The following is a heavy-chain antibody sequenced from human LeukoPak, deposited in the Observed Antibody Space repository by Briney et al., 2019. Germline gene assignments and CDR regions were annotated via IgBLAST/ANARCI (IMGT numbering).Heavy chain of an antibody. D-gene: IGHD4-23*01. CDR1: GYSFTSYW. CDR2: IYPGDSDT. J-gene: IGHJ3*02. Sequence: GESLKISCKGSGYSFTSYWIGWVRQMPGKGLEWMGIIYPGDSDTRYSPSFQGQVTISADKSISTAYLQWSSLKASDTAMYYCARQSGYGGNSPGANAFDIWGQGTMVTVSS. V-gene: IGHV5-51*01. CDR3: ARQSGYGGNSPGANAFDI.